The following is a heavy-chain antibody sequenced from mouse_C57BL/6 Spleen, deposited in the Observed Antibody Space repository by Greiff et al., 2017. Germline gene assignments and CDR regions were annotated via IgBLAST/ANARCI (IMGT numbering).Heavy chain of an antibody. CDR3: ARGTGLYFDY. CDR2: INPNNGGT. Sequence: VQLKQSGPELVKPGASVKIPCKASGYTFTDSNMDWVKQSHGKSLEWIGDINPNNGGTIYNQKFKGKATLTVDKSSSTAYMELRSLTSEDTAVYYCARGTGLYFDYWGQGTTLTVSA. D-gene: IGHD4-1*01. CDR1: GYTFTDSN. J-gene: IGHJ2*01. V-gene: IGHV1-18*01.